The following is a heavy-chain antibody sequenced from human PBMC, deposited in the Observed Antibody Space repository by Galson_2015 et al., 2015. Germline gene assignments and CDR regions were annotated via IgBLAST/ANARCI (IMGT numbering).Heavy chain of an antibody. J-gene: IGHJ4*02. CDR2: ISSSSSTI. V-gene: IGHV3-48*02. CDR1: GFTFSSYR. Sequence: SLRLSCAASGFTFSSYRMNWVRQAPGKGLEWVSYISSSSSTIYYADSVKGRFTISRDNAENSLYLQMNSLRDEDTAVYYCARDFYGDYVLGVNYFDYWGQGTLVPVSS. CDR3: ARDFYGDYVLGVNYFDY. D-gene: IGHD4-17*01.